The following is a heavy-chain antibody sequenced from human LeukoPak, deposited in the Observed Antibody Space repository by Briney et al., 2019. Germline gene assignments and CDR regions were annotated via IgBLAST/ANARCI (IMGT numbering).Heavy chain of an antibody. CDR1: GGSISSYY. V-gene: IGHV4-59*01. CDR2: IYYSGST. CDR3: AKDLGSAITSALALDV. Sequence: PSETLSLTCTVSGGSISSYYWSWIRQPPGKGLEWIGYIYYSGSTNYNPSLKSRVTISVDTSKNQFSLKLSSVTAADTAVYYCAKDLGSAITSALALDVWGQGTTVTVSS. J-gene: IGHJ6*02. D-gene: IGHD2-15*01.